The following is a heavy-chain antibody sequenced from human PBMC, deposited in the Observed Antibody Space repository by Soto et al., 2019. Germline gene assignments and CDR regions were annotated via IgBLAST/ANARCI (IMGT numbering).Heavy chain of an antibody. D-gene: IGHD6-19*01. J-gene: IGHJ4*02. CDR2: ISGSGGST. CDR1: GFTFSSYA. Sequence: EVQLLESGGGLVQPGGSLRLSCAASGFTFSSYAMNWVRQAPGKGLEWGSVISGSGGSTYYADSVKGRFTISRDNSKNTLYPRLTRLRAEDTAGYCCASRSSGWYFDYWGQGTLVTVSS. V-gene: IGHV3-23*01. CDR3: ASRSSGWYFDY.